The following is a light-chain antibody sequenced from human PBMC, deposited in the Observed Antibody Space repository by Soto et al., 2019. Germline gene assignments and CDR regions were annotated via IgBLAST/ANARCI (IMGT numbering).Light chain of an antibody. CDR1: SSDVGDYDY. V-gene: IGLV2-14*01. Sequence: QSALTQPASVSGSPGQSITISCTGTSSDVGDYDYVSWYRQHPGKAPKLMIYEVRNRPSGVSNRFSGSKSGNTASLAISGLQAEDEANYYCSSYTNSNTWVFGGGTKLTVL. CDR2: EVR. J-gene: IGLJ3*02. CDR3: SSYTNSNTWV.